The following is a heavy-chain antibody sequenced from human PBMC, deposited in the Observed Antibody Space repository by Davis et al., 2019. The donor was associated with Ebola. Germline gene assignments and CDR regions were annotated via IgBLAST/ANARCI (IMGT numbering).Heavy chain of an antibody. CDR1: GYTFTSYY. CDR3: AREAITIFGVPYGMDV. CDR2: INPNSGGT. V-gene: IGHV1-2*04. J-gene: IGHJ6*02. Sequence: ASVKVSCKASGYTFTSYYMHWVRQAPGQGLEWMGWINPNSGGTNYAQKFQGWVTMTRDTSISTAYMELSRLRSDDTAVYYCAREAITIFGVPYGMDVWGQGTTVTVSS. D-gene: IGHD3-3*01.